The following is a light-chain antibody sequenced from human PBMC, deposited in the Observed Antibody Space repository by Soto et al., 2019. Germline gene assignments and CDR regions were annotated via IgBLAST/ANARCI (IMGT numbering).Light chain of an antibody. Sequence: PGERATLSCRASRTVDGNYLAWYHQKPGQPPRLLIHSASTRAPGIPDRFSASGAWTDFTLTISRLEPEDSAVYYCQQYSASPRTFGPGTKVEIK. J-gene: IGKJ1*01. CDR3: QQYSASPRT. CDR2: SAS. CDR1: RTVDGNY. V-gene: IGKV3-20*01.